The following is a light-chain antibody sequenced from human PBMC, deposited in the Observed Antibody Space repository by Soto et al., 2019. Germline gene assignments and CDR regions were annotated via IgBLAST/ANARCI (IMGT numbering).Light chain of an antibody. CDR3: CSYVGSYTFV. Sequence: QSALTQPRSVSGSPGQSVTISCTGTSSYVGGYNYVSWYQQHPGKAPQLLIFNFSRRPSGVPDRFSGSKSGNTASLTISGXXXXXXXDYXCCSYVGSYTFVFETGTKLTVL. V-gene: IGLV2-11*01. CDR2: NFS. CDR1: SSYVGGYNY. J-gene: IGLJ1*01.